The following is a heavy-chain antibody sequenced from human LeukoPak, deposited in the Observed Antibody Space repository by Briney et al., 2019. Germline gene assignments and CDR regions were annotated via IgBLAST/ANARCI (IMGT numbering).Heavy chain of an antibody. Sequence: GASVKVSCKASGYTFTDYFMNWVRQAPGQGLEWMGWINPKSGGTVYAQKFQGRVTMTRDTSISTAYMELSRLTSDDTAFYYCARGSYDSSDFEYFHHWGQGALLTVSS. V-gene: IGHV1-2*02. CDR1: GYTFTDYF. D-gene: IGHD3-22*01. CDR2: INPKSGGT. CDR3: ARGSYDSSDFEYFHH. J-gene: IGHJ1*01.